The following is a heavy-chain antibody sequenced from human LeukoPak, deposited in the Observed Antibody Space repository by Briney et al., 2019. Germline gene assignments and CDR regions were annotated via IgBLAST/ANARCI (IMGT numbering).Heavy chain of an antibody. CDR1: GFTFSDYY. CDR3: ARDHSRYSSGAYAFDI. J-gene: IGHJ3*02. CDR2: ISSSGSTI. V-gene: IGHV3-11*01. Sequence: GGSLRLSCAASGFTFSDYYMSWIRQAPGKGLEWVSYISSSGSTIYYADSVKGRFTISRDNAKNSLYLQMNSLRAEDTAVYYCARDHSRYSSGAYAFDIWGQGTMVTVSS. D-gene: IGHD6-19*01.